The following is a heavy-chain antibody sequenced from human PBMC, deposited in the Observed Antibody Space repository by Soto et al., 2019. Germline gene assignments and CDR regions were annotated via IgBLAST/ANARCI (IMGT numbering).Heavy chain of an antibody. D-gene: IGHD6-13*01. CDR1: GYSISSSNW. Sequence: PSETLSLTCAVSGYSISSSNWWGWIRQPPGKGLEWIGYIYYSGTTYYNPSLKSRVTMSVDTSKNQISMKLRSVTAADTALYYCARGHSSSWNLNWFDPWGQGTQVTVS. V-gene: IGHV4-28*03. J-gene: IGHJ5*02. CDR2: IYYSGTT. CDR3: ARGHSSSWNLNWFDP.